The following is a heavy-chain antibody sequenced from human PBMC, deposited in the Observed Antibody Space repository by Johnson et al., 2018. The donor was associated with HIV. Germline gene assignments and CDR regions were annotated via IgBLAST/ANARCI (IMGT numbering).Heavy chain of an antibody. CDR2: ISYDGSNK. V-gene: IGHV3-30*03. CDR3: ARGDGSSLDAFDI. J-gene: IGHJ3*02. CDR1: GFTLSDYY. Sequence: QVQLVESGGGLVQPGGSLRLSCAASGFTLSDYYMSWIRQAPGKVLEWVAVISYDGSNKYYADSVKGRFTISRDNSKNTLYLQMNSLRAEDTAVYYCARGDGSSLDAFDIWGQGTMLTVSS. D-gene: IGHD2-15*01.